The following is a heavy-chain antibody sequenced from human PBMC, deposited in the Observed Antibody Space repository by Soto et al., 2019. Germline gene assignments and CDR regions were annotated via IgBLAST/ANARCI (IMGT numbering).Heavy chain of an antibody. J-gene: IGHJ4*02. CDR3: ASSHAGAHITAAVH. V-gene: IGHV4-30-2*01. D-gene: IGHD6-13*01. Sequence: QLQLQESGSGLVKPSQTLSLTCAVSGGSISSGGYSWSWIRQPPGKGLEWIGYIYHSGSTYYNPTLEGRVTIXVXRXXNQFSLKLSSVPAADTAVYYCASSHAGAHITAAVHWGQGTLVTVSS. CDR1: GGSISSGGYS. CDR2: IYHSGST.